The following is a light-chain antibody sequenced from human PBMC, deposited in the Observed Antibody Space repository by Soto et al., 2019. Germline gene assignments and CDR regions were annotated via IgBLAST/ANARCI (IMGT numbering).Light chain of an antibody. J-gene: IGKJ1*01. CDR1: QNISSN. V-gene: IGKV3-15*01. Sequence: EVVMAQSPATLSVSPGERATLSCRASQNISSNLAWYQQKPGQAPRLLIYGASTRATGIPARFSGSGSGTEFTLTISSLQSEDFAVYYCQQYNNWPRTFGQGTNLEIK. CDR2: GAS. CDR3: QQYNNWPRT.